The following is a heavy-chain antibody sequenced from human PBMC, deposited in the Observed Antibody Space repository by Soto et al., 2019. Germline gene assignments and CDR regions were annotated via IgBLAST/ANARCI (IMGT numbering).Heavy chain of an antibody. V-gene: IGHV3-53*01. D-gene: IGHD3-10*01. CDR3: ARDQYGSGSYYHYYYGMDV. CDR1: GFTVSSNY. J-gene: IGHJ6*02. CDR2: IYSGGST. Sequence: GGSLRLSCAASGFTVSSNYMSWVRQAPGKGLEWVSVIYSGGSTYYADSVKGRFTISRDNSKNTLYLQMNSLRAEDTSVYYCARDQYGSGSYYHYYYGMDVWGQGTTVTVSS.